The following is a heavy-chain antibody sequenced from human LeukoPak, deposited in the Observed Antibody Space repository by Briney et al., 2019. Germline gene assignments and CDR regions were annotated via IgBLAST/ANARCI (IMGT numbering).Heavy chain of an antibody. D-gene: IGHD5-18*01. CDR2: INHRGNT. CDR1: GGSFSGYY. J-gene: IGHJ4*02. Sequence: SETLSLTCAVYGGSFSGYYWSWIRQPPGKGLEWIGEINHRGNTNNNPSLKSRVTISVDTSKNQFSLKLSSVTAADTAVYYCARGRFFVDTTMAHDYWGQGTLVTVSS. CDR3: ARGRFFVDTTMAHDY. V-gene: IGHV4-34*01.